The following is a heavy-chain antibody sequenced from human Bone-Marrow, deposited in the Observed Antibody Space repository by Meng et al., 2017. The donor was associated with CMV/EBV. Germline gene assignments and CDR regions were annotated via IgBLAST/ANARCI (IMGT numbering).Heavy chain of an antibody. CDR1: GYTFTSYY. D-gene: IGHD3-10*01. V-gene: IGHV1-46*01. CDR3: ATTNRGGPGSYWDNGYYYYGMDV. CDR2: INPSGGST. Sequence: ASVKVSCKASGYTFTSYYMHWVRQAPGQGLEWMGIINPSGGSTSYAQKFQGRVTMTRDTSTSTVYMELSSLRSEDTAVYYCATTNRGGPGSYWDNGYYYYGMDVWGQGTTVTVSS. J-gene: IGHJ6*02.